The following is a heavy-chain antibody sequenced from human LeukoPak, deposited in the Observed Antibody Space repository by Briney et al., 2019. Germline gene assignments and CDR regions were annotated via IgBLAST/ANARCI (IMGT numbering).Heavy chain of an antibody. CDR1: GFTFSSYG. Sequence: GGPLRSSCPAPGFTFSSYGMYWAGKAPGKGRDWWAVISYDGSGKYYADSVKGRFTVSRDNSKTTLYLQMNSLRAEDTAVYYCAKGASESSTWYTYFDYWGQGTLVTVSS. J-gene: IGHJ4*02. CDR3: AKGASESSTWYTYFDY. V-gene: IGHV3-30*18. CDR2: ISYDGSGK. D-gene: IGHD6-13*01.